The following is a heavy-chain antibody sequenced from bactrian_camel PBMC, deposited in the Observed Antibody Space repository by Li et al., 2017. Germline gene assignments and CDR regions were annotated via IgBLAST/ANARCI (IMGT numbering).Heavy chain of an antibody. CDR2: IDSSGAA. CDR1: GLPFSTHI. J-gene: IGHJ6*01. D-gene: IGHD5*01. CDR3: AASWDVSAKTALETMIRPEFGY. V-gene: IGHV3S67*01. Sequence: VQLVESGGIPVRPGDSLTLSCIASGLPFSTHILTWVRQAPGKEREGVATIDSSGAAYYAESVKGRFIITMNSVQNTMWLQMNSLLPEDTAVYRCAASWDVSAKTALETMIRPEFGYWGQGTQVTVS.